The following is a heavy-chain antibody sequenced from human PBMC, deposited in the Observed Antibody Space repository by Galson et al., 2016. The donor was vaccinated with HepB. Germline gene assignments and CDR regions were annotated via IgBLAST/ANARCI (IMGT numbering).Heavy chain of an antibody. CDR1: GFTFSYAW. CDR2: IKSKNDGGTT. Sequence: SLRLSCAASGFTFSYAWMSWVRQAPGKGLEWVGHIKSKNDGGTTDYAAPVKGRVTISRDDSKNTLNLLMNSLKIEDTAVYYCTTDKIAYGGRRVDPWGQGTLVTVSS. CDR3: TTDKIAYGGRRVDP. D-gene: IGHD4-23*01. J-gene: IGHJ5*02. V-gene: IGHV3-15*01.